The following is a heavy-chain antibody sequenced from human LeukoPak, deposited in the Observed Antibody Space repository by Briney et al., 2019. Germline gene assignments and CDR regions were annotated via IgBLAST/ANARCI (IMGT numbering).Heavy chain of an antibody. Sequence: GGSLRLSCAASRFTFSNYWTHWVRHAPGKGLVWVSRINSDGSSTNYADSVKGRFTISRDNAKNTLYLQMNSLRAEDTAVYYCSKLAGREPGYWGQGTLVTVSS. CDR3: SKLAGREPGY. D-gene: IGHD3-3*02. CDR1: RFTFSNYW. V-gene: IGHV3-74*01. CDR2: INSDGSST. J-gene: IGHJ4*02.